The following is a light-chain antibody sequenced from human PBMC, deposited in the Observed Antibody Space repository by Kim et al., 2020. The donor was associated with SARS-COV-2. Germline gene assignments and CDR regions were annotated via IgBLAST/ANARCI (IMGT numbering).Light chain of an antibody. V-gene: IGLV3-19*01. CDR1: SLRMYF. CDR3: NSRDSSGNLLV. CDR2: GKN. J-gene: IGLJ2*01. Sequence: ALGQTVTITCQGDSLRMYFANWYQKKPGQAPFLVIHGKNNRPSGIPDRFFGSNSGNTASLTITGAQAEDEADYYCNSRDSSGNLLVFGGGTQLTVL.